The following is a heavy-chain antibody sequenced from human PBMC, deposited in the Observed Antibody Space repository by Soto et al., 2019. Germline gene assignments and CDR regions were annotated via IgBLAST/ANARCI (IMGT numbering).Heavy chain of an antibody. V-gene: IGHV1-69*12. CDR1: GGTFSSYA. D-gene: IGHD2-15*01. Sequence: QVQLVQSGAEVKKPGSSVKVSCKASGGTFSSYAISWVRQAPGQGLEWMGGIIPIFGTANYAQKFQGRVTITADESTRTAYMELSSLRSEDTAVYYCARRGGYCSGGSCDPGAFDIWGQGTMVTVSS. J-gene: IGHJ3*02. CDR2: IIPIFGTA. CDR3: ARRGGYCSGGSCDPGAFDI.